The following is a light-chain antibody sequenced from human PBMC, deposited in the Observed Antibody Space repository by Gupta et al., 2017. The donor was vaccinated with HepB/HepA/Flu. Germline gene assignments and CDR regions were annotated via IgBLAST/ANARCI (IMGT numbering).Light chain of an antibody. Sequence: DIVLTQSPGTLSLSPGERASLGCRASQSVTNNNLAWYQQTPGQAPTLLIFGASSRATGIPDRFSGSGYGTDFTLTISRREPEEFAVYYCQHYCSSPPYTFGQGTKLEIK. V-gene: IGKV3-20*01. CDR3: QHYCSSPPYT. J-gene: IGKJ2*01. CDR1: QSVTNNN. CDR2: GAS.